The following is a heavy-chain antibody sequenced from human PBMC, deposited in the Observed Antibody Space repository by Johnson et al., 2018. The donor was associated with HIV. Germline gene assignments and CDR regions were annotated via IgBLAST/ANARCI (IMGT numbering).Heavy chain of an antibody. CDR3: AKEISRSVVGASDAFDI. CDR1: GFTFSSYD. D-gene: IGHD1-26*01. CDR2: IGTAGDT. V-gene: IGHV3-13*01. J-gene: IGHJ3*02. Sequence: VQLVESGGGVVQPGGSLRLSCAASGFTFSSYDMHWVRQATGKGLEWVSAIGTAGDTYYPGSVKGRFTISRENAKNSLYLQMNSLRAGDTAVYYCAKEISRSVVGASDAFDIWGQGTMVTVSS.